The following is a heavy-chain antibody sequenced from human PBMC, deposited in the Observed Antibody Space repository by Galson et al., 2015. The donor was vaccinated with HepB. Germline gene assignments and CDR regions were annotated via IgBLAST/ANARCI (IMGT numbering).Heavy chain of an antibody. CDR3: ARAGGVRGVIIDSFFAL. Sequence: SLRLSCAASGFTFSSYCMSWVRQAPGKGLEWVANIKQEGSEKYYVDSVKGRFTISRDNAKNSLYLQMNSLRAEDTAVYYCARAGGVRGVIIDSFFALWGRGSLVTVS. V-gene: IGHV3-7*01. J-gene: IGHJ2*01. CDR1: GFTFSSYC. CDR2: IKQEGSEK. D-gene: IGHD3-10*01.